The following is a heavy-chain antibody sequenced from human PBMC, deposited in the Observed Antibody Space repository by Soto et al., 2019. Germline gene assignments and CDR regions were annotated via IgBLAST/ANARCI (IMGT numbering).Heavy chain of an antibody. CDR2: ISYGGST. CDR3: SRGILV. D-gene: IGHD5-18*01. Sequence: QVQLQESGPGLVKPSQTLSLTCTVSGGSINSGGYCWSWIRQHPGKGLDWIGCISYGGSTSYNPSLKSRVTISVDTSKNQFSLKLTSVTAAATAVSYGSRGILVWGQGALITVSS. CDR1: GGSINSGGYC. J-gene: IGHJ4*02. V-gene: IGHV4-31*03.